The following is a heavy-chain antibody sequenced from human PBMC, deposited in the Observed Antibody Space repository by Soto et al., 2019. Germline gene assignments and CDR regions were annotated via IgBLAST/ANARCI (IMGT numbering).Heavy chain of an antibody. V-gene: IGHV4-31*03. D-gene: IGHD3-22*01. CDR3: ARAWYYYDSSGAISFDY. J-gene: IGHJ4*02. CDR2: IYYSGST. CDR1: GGSISSGGYY. Sequence: SETLSLTCTVSGGSISSGGYYWSWIRQHPGKGLEWIGYIYYSGSTYYNPSLKSRVTISVDTSKNQSSLKLSSVTAADTAVYYCARAWYYYDSSGAISFDYWGQGTLVTVSS.